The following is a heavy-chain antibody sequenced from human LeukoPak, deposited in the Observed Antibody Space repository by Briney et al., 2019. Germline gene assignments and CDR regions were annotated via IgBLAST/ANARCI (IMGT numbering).Heavy chain of an antibody. CDR2: ISGSGGST. V-gene: IGHV3-23*01. CDR1: GFTFSSYA. CDR3: AKTAAAVPYRYYFDY. D-gene: IGHD6-13*01. J-gene: IGHJ4*02. Sequence: PGGSLRLSCAASGFTFSSYAMSWVRQAPGKGLGWVSAISGSGGSTYYADSVKGRFTISRDNSKNTLYLQMNSLRAEDTAVYYCAKTAAAVPYRYYFDYWGQGTLVTVSS.